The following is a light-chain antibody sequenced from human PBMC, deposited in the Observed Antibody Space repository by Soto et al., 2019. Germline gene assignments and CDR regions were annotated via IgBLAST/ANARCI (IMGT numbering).Light chain of an antibody. CDR3: CSFGGTYLV. V-gene: IGLV2-8*01. CDR2: EVS. CDR1: SSDVGGYNY. J-gene: IGLJ3*02. Sequence: QSVLTQPPSASGSPGQSVTISCTGTSSDVGGYNYVSWYQQHPGKAPKLMIYEVSERPSGVPDRFSGSKPGNTASLTISGLQAEDEADYYCCSFGGTYLVFGGGTKVTVL.